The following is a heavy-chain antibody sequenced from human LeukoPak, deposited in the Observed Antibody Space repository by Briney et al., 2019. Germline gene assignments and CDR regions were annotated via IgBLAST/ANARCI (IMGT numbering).Heavy chain of an antibody. CDR2: MYYSGTS. Sequence: ASETLSLTCTVSGGSISRSSYWWGWIRQPPGKGLEWIGSMYYSGTSYYNPSLKSRVTISVDTSSNQFSLKLTSVTATDTAVYYCARHFVPVHTAGSGNWFDPRGQGALVIVSS. D-gene: IGHD2-2*02. V-gene: IGHV4-39*01. CDR3: ARHFVPVHTAGSGNWFDP. CDR1: GGSISRSSYW. J-gene: IGHJ5*02.